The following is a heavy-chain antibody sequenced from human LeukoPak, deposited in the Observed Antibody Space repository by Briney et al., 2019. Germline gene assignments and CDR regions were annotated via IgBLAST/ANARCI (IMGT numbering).Heavy chain of an antibody. J-gene: IGHJ4*02. Sequence: GGSLRLSCAASGFTFSSYAMSWVRQAPGKGLEWVSAISGSGGSTYYADSVKGRFTISRDNSKNTLYLQMNSLRAEDTAVYYCARVRGCTNGVCTEYYFDYWGQGTLVTVSS. CDR3: ARVRGCTNGVCTEYYFDY. CDR2: ISGSGGST. V-gene: IGHV3-23*01. CDR1: GFTFSSYA. D-gene: IGHD2-8*01.